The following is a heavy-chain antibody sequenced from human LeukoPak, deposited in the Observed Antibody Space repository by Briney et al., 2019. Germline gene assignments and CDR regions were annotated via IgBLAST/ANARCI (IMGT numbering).Heavy chain of an antibody. CDR3: AREGWYCSSTSCYTLYSDY. CDR2: IIPIFGTA. Sequence: GASVKVSCKASGGTFSSYAISWVRQAPGQGLEWMGGIIPIFGTANYAQKFQGRVTITADESTSTAYMELRSLRSDDTAVYYCAREGWYCSSTSCYTLYSDYWGQGTLVTVSS. J-gene: IGHJ4*02. CDR1: GGTFSSYA. D-gene: IGHD2-2*02. V-gene: IGHV1-69*13.